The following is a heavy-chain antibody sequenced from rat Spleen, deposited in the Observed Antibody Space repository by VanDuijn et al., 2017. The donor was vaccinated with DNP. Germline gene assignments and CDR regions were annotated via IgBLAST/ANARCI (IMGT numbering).Heavy chain of an antibody. CDR1: GFTFSDYY. J-gene: IGHJ4*01. CDR3: ARPMDYYSGGFAY. V-gene: IGHV5-22*01. CDR2: ITYDGGST. Sequence: EVQLVESGGGLVQPGRSLKLSCAASGFTFSDYYMAWVRQAPTKGLELVAYITYDGGSTYYGDSVKGRFTISRDNAKSTLSLQMNSLRSEDMATYYCARPMDYYSGGFAYWGQGTSVTVSS. D-gene: IGHD1-1*01.